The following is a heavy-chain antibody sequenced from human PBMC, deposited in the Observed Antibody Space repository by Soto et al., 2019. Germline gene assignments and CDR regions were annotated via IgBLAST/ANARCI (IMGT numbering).Heavy chain of an antibody. CDR1: GWSFSGYY. V-gene: IGHV4-34*01. Sequence: SETLSLTCAVYGWSFSGYYWSWIRQPPGKGLEWIGEINHSGSTNYNPSLKSRVTISVDTSKNQFSLKLSSVTAADTAVYYCSRGPASESSSTSEAAVGNFDYWGQGTLVTVSS. CDR3: SRGPASESSSTSEAAVGNFDY. CDR2: INHSGST. D-gene: IGHD2-2*01. J-gene: IGHJ4*02.